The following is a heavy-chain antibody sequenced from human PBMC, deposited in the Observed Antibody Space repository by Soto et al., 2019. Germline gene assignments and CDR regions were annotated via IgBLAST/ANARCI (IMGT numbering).Heavy chain of an antibody. CDR2: ISGSGGRS. D-gene: IGHD3-16*01. J-gene: IGHJ4*02. Sequence: EVQLLDSGGGLVQPGGSLRLSCAASGFTFSNYAMTWVRQGPGKGLEWVSGISGSGGRSYYADYVKGQFTISRDNSKSTLYLQMNSLRAEDTAVYYCAKAYFVWSSEQPYYFDYWGQGTLVTVSS. CDR1: GFTFSNYA. V-gene: IGHV3-23*01. CDR3: AKAYFVWSSEQPYYFDY.